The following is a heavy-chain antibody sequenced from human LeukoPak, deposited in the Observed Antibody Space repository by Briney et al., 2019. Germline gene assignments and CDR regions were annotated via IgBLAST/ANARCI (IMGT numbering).Heavy chain of an antibody. J-gene: IGHJ5*02. D-gene: IGHD2-2*01. Sequence: GASVKVSCKASGYTFTSYAMNWVRQAPGQGLEWMGWMNPNSGNTGYAQKFQGRVTMTRNTSISTAYMELSSLRSEDTAVYYCASVKYRSNWFDPWGQGTLVTVSS. CDR2: MNPNSGNT. V-gene: IGHV1-8*02. CDR3: ASVKYRSNWFDP. CDR1: GYTFTSYA.